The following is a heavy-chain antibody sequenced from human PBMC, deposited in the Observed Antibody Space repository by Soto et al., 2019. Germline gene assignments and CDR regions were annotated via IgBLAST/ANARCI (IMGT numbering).Heavy chain of an antibody. CDR3: AGSLAIVLMVYGGQFDP. D-gene: IGHD2-8*01. J-gene: IGHJ5*02. CDR2: ISAYNGNT. CDR1: GYTFTSYG. V-gene: IGHV1-18*01. Sequence: ASVKVSCKASGYTFTSYGISWVRQAPGQGLEWMGWISAYNGNTNYAQKLQGRVTMTTDTSTSTAYMELRSLRSDDTAVYYCAGSLAIVLMVYGGQFDPWGQGTLVTVSS.